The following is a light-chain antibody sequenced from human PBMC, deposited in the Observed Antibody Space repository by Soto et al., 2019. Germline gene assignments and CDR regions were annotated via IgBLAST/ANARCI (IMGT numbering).Light chain of an antibody. J-gene: IGLJ2*01. CDR3: QSYDSGVSASV. CDR1: SSNIGAGFD. Sequence: QSVLTQPPSVSGAPGQSVSISCSGSSSNIGAGFDVHWYQQFPGAAPKLLIYSDINRPSGVPYRFSASKSGTSASLTITGLQTEDEAHYYCQSYDSGVSASVFGGGTKLTVL. CDR2: SDI. V-gene: IGLV1-40*01.